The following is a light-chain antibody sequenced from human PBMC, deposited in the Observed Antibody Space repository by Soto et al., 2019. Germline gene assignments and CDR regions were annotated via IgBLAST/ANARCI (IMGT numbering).Light chain of an antibody. CDR1: SSDVGGYNY. CDR3: CSYAGSYDVV. Sequence: QSALTQPRSVSGSPGQSVTISCPGTSSDVGGYNYVSWYQQYPGKAPKLMIYDVSKRPSGVPDRFSGSKSGNTASLTISGLQAEDEADYYCCSYAGSYDVVFGGGTQLTVL. CDR2: DVS. V-gene: IGLV2-11*01. J-gene: IGLJ2*01.